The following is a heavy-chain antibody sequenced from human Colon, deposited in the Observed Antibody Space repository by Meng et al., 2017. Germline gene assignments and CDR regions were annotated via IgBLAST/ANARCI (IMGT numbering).Heavy chain of an antibody. J-gene: IGHJ5*02. Sequence: QVQLQESGPGLVKPSQTLSRTCTVSGGSISSVDYYWSWSRQHPGKGLEWIGYFYFSGNTYYNPSLKSRVSISVDTSKNRFSLNLSSVTAAVTAVYYCARYFYDSRGVTWFDPWGQGTLVTVFS. CDR1: GGSISSVDYY. D-gene: IGHD3-22*01. V-gene: IGHV4-31*03. CDR2: FYFSGNT. CDR3: ARYFYDSRGVTWFDP.